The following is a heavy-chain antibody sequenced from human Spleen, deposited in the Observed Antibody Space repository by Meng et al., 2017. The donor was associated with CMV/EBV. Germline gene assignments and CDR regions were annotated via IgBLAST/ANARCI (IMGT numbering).Heavy chain of an antibody. V-gene: IGHV1-69*05. CDR3: ARGPLLDY. CDR1: GGTFSSYA. J-gene: IGHJ4*02. Sequence: KVSCKAYGGTFSSYAISWVRQAPGQGLEWMGGIIPIFGTADYAQKLQGRVTITTDESTSTAYVELNSLTSEDTAVYYCARGPLLDYWGQGTLVTVSS. CDR2: IIPIFGTA.